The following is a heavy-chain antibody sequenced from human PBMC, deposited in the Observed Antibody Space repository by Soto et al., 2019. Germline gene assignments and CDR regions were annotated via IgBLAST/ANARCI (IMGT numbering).Heavy chain of an antibody. J-gene: IGHJ4*02. CDR3: ARGASGYSYRSPAFDS. V-gene: IGHV1-18*01. CDR2: ISAYNGNT. Sequence: ASVKVSCKASGYTFTSYGISWVRQAPGQGLEWMGWISAYNGNTNYAQKLQGRVTMTTDTSTSTAYMELNSLRAEDTAVYYCARGASGYSYRSPAFDSWGQGTLVTVSS. CDR1: GYTFTSYG. D-gene: IGHD5-18*01.